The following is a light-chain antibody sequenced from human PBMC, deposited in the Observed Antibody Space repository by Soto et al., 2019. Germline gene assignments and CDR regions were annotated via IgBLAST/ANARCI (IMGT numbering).Light chain of an antibody. CDR2: DVS. Sequence: EIVLTQSPATLSLSPGERGTLSCRASESVTNYLAWYQQKPGQAPRLLVYDVSSRATGIPDRFSGSGSGTDFTLTISRLEPEDFEIYYCQQYNNWPITFGQGTRLEIK. J-gene: IGKJ5*01. CDR1: ESVTNY. CDR3: QQYNNWPIT. V-gene: IGKV3-11*01.